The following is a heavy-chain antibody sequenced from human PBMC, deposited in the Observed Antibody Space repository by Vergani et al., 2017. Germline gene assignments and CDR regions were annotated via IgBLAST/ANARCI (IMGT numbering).Heavy chain of an antibody. CDR3: AKASRWLQFNYYYYMDV. CDR2: ISGSGGFT. Sequence: VELLESGGGLAQPGGSLRVSCSASGFRVTTYYMSWVRQAPGKGLEWVSGISGSGGFTYYADSVKGRFTISRDNSKNTMFLQMNNLRAEDTAVYYCAKASRWLQFNYYYYMDVWGKGTTVTVSS. D-gene: IGHD5-24*01. CDR1: GFRVTTYY. V-gene: IGHV3-23*01. J-gene: IGHJ6*03.